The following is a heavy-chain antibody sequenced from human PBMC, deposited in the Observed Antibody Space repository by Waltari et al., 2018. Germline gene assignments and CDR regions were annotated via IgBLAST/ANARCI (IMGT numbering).Heavy chain of an antibody. CDR1: GGSISSYY. V-gene: IGHV4-4*07. Sequence: QVQLQESGPGLVKPSETLSLTCTVSGGSISSYYWSWLRQPAGKGLEWIGRIYTSGSTNYNPSLKSRVTMSVDTSKNQFSLKLSSVTAADTAVYYCAREREGELLSVWYFDLWGRGTLVTVSS. J-gene: IGHJ2*01. D-gene: IGHD1-26*01. CDR2: IYTSGST. CDR3: AREREGELLSVWYFDL.